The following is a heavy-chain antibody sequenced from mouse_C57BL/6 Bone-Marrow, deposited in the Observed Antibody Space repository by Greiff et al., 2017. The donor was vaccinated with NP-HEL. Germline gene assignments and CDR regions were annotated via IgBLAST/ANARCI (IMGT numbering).Heavy chain of an antibody. J-gene: IGHJ2*01. CDR1: GYTFTSYW. V-gene: IGHV1-7*01. CDR2: INPSSGYT. Sequence: QVQLQQSGAELAKPGASVKLSCKASGYTFTSYWMHWVKQRPGQGLEWIGYINPSSGYTKYNQKFKGKATLTADTSSSTAYMRLSSLTYEDSAVYYCARPYYFDYWGQGTTLTVSS. CDR3: ARPYYFDY.